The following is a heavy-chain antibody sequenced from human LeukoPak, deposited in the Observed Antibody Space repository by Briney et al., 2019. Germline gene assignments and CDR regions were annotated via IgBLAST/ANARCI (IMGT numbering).Heavy chain of an antibody. CDR3: AKERGGYFYGQFDY. CDR1: GFTFSSYA. D-gene: IGHD5-18*01. CDR2: ISGSGGST. J-gene: IGHJ4*02. V-gene: IGHV3-23*01. Sequence: GGSLRLSCAASGFTFSSYAMSWVRQAPGKGLEWVSGISGSGGSTYYADSVKGRFTISRDNSKDTLYLQMNSLRAEDTAVYYCAKERGGYFYGQFDYWGQGTLVTVSP.